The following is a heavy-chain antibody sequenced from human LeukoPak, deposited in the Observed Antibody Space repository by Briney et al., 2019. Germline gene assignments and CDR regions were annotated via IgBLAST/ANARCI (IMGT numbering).Heavy chain of an antibody. J-gene: IGHJ3*02. D-gene: IGHD2-2*02. CDR3: DKETCSTRCYIGALDI. CDR1: GFIFSSYG. Sequence: PGGSLSLSCAAPGFIFSSYGMHWHRQAPGQGREWVAFLRYDGTNTYYADPGKGRFTISRDNSKNSLFLEMHSLRAEATALYYCDKETCSTRCYIGALDIWGLGTLATVSS. CDR2: LRYDGTNT. V-gene: IGHV3-30*02.